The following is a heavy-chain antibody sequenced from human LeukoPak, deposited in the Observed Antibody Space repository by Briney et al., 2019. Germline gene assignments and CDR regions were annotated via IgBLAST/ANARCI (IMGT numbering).Heavy chain of an antibody. J-gene: IGHJ4*02. CDR1: GGSISSYY. CDR3: ARHKTLEWFGELLYYFDY. V-gene: IGHV4-59*08. D-gene: IGHD3-10*01. CDR2: IYYSGST. Sequence: PSETLSLTCTVSGGSISSYYWSRIRQPPGKGLEWVGYIYYSGSTNYNPSLKSRVTISVDTSKNQFSLKLSSVTAADTAVYYCARHKTLEWFGELLYYFDYWGQGTLVTVSS.